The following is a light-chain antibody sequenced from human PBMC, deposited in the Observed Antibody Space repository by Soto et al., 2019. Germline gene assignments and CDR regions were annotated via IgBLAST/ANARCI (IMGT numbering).Light chain of an antibody. V-gene: IGLV1-44*01. CDR2: NNN. CDR3: ATWDDSLNARGV. Sequence: QSVLTQTPSASGTPGQRVTISCSGSRSNIGNNAVSWYQQFPGTAPKLLIYNNNQRPSGVPDRFSGSKSGTSASLAISGLTSEDDADYYCATWDDSLNARGVFGGGTKLTVL. J-gene: IGLJ3*02. CDR1: RSNIGNNA.